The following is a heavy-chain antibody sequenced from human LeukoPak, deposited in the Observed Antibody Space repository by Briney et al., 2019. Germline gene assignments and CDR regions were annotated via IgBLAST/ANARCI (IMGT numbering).Heavy chain of an antibody. CDR2: IYPGDSDT. Sequence: LGESLKISCKGSGYSFTSYWIGWVRQMPGKGLEWMGIIYPGDSDTRYSPSFQGQVTISADKSISTAYLQWSSLKASDTAMYYCARPDSFNYYDSSGYYAFDYWGQGTLVTVSS. CDR3: ARPDSFNYYDSSGYYAFDY. D-gene: IGHD3-22*01. J-gene: IGHJ4*02. V-gene: IGHV5-51*01. CDR1: GYSFTSYW.